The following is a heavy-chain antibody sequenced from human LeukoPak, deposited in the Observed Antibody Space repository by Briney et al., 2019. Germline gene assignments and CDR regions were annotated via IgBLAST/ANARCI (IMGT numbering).Heavy chain of an antibody. CDR3: AKAFLSIVVVTAYYY. CDR1: GFTFSSYA. CDR2: ISGSGGST. Sequence: GGSLRLSCAASGFTFSSYAMSWVRQAPGKGLEWVSAISGSGGSTYYADSVKGRFTISRDNSKNTLYLQMNSLRAEDTAVYYCAKAFLSIVVVTAYYYWGRGTLVTVSS. J-gene: IGHJ4*02. V-gene: IGHV3-23*01. D-gene: IGHD2-21*02.